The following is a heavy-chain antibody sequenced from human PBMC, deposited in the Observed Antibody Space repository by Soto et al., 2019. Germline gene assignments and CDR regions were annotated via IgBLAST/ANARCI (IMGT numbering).Heavy chain of an antibody. D-gene: IGHD4-17*01. Sequence: QVQLAQSEAEVKKPGASVKISCTASGNTFTTYSIHWVRQAPGQGLEWMGMINPNGGSISYAQRFQGRVTMTRGSSPTIVYMELSGLRSDDTAVYYCVRTYGYWGQGTLVTVSS. CDR1: GNTFTTYS. CDR2: INPNGGSI. V-gene: IGHV1-46*01. J-gene: IGHJ4*02. CDR3: VRTYGY.